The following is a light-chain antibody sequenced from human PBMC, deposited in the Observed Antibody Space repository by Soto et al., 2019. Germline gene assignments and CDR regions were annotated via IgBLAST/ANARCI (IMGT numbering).Light chain of an antibody. CDR2: DAS. Sequence: DLHMTQSPSSLSASVGYIVTITCQASQDISNYLNWYQQKPGKAPKLLIYDASNLETGVPSRFSGSGSGTDFTLTISSLQPEDFATYYCQQANCCPITFGQGTRLEIK. CDR1: QDISNY. J-gene: IGKJ5*01. CDR3: QQANCCPIT. V-gene: IGKV1-33*01.